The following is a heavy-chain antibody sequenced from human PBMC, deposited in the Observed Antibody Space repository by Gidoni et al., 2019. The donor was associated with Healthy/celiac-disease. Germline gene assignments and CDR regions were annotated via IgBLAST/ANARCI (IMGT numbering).Heavy chain of an antibody. D-gene: IGHD4-17*01. V-gene: IGHV1-69*04. Sequence: QVQLVQSGAEVKKPGSSVKVSCTAYGGTFSSYAIRWVRKAPGQGLEWMGRIIPILGIANYAQKFQGRVTITADKSTSTAYMELSSLRSEDTAVYYCAREYETTVTTGNYFDYWGQGTLVTVSS. J-gene: IGHJ4*02. CDR1: GGTFSSYA. CDR3: AREYETTVTTGNYFDY. CDR2: IIPILGIA.